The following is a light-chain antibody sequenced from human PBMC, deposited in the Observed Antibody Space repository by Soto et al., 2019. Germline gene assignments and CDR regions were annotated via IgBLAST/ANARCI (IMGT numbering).Light chain of an antibody. Sequence: EIVLTQSPATLSLSPGERATLSCRASQSVSSYLAWYRQKPGQAPRLVIYDASNRAAGIPDRFSGSGSGTDFTLTISGLEPEDFALYYCQQRSSWPSITFGQGTRLEIK. J-gene: IGKJ5*01. CDR2: DAS. CDR1: QSVSSY. V-gene: IGKV3-11*01. CDR3: QQRSSWPSIT.